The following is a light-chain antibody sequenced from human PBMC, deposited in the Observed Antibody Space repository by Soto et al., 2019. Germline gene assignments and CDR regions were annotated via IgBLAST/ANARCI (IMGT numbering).Light chain of an antibody. CDR1: ISNIATNY. J-gene: IGLJ1*01. CDR3: AAWDDTVRSYV. Sequence: QSVLTHPPSVSGTPGQRVTISCSGGISNIATNYVHWFQQLPGTAPKVLSNRDNQRPSGVPDRFSGSKSGTSASLAISGLPSEEEVDYYCAAWDDTVRSYVFGTGTKLTVL. CDR2: RDN. V-gene: IGLV1-47*01.